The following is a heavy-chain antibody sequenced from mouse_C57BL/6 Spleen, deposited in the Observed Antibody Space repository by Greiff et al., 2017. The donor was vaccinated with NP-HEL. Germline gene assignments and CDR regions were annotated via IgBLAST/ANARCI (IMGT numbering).Heavy chain of an antibody. D-gene: IGHD1-1*01. CDR3: AFTTVVPYWYFDV. J-gene: IGHJ1*03. CDR1: GFSLSTSGMG. V-gene: IGHV8-12*01. CDR2: IYWDDDK. Sequence: QVTLKESGPGILQSSQTLSLTCSFSGFSLSTSGMGVSWIRQPSGKGLEWLAHIYWDDDKRYNPSLKSRLTISKDTSRNQVFLKITSVDTADTATYYCAFTTVVPYWYFDVWGTGTTVTVSS.